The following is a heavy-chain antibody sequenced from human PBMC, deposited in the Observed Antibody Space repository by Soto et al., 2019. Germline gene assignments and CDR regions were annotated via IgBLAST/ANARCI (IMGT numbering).Heavy chain of an antibody. V-gene: IGHV3-11*01. CDR3: ARATLIITLNDAFDI. Sequence: GGSLRLSGAASGFTVSSNYMSWVRQAPGKGLEWVSYISSSGSTIYYADSVKGRFTISRDNAKNSLYLQMNSLRAEDTAVYYCARATLIITLNDAFDIWGQGTMVTVSS. D-gene: IGHD3-22*01. J-gene: IGHJ3*02. CDR2: ISSSGSTI. CDR1: GFTVSSNY.